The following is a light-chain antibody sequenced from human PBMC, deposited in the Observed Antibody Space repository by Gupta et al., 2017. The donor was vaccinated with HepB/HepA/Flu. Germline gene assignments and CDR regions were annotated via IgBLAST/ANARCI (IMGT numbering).Light chain of an antibody. CDR3: QLCDGNGVFV. CDR1: NIVTKT. Sequence: SYVLTQPPSASVAPGTTGRISWGGNNIVTKTVHWYRQKSGQAPVRVVSDESDRPSGIPDRFSGSNSGNTATLTISRVEAGDEADYYCQLCDGNGVFVFGTGTKVTVL. J-gene: IGLJ1*01. V-gene: IGLV3-21*03. CDR2: DES.